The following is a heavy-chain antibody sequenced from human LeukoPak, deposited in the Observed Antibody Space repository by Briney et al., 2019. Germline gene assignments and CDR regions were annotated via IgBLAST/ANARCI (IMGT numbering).Heavy chain of an antibody. D-gene: IGHD2-15*01. V-gene: IGHV3-23*01. CDR2: ISGSGTST. CDR1: RFTSSTYA. J-gene: IGHJ4*02. Sequence: GGSLRLSCTASRFTSSTYAMSWVRQAPEKGLEWVSSISGSGTSTYYADSVRGRFTISRDNSKNTLYLQMNSLRAEDTAVYYCAKGKDLDDDYWGQGTLVTVSS. CDR3: AKGKDLDDDY.